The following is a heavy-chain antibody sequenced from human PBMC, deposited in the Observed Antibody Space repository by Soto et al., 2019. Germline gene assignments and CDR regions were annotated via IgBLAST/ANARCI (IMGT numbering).Heavy chain of an antibody. CDR2: TFYRSKWTN. Sequence: PSQTLSLTCAISGDSVSSNSAAWNWIRQSPSRGLEWLGRTFYRSKWTNDYAVAVKSRIIINPDTSKNQFSLQLMSVTPEDTAVYYCAREGVHAFDVWGQGTVVTVSS. CDR3: AREGVHAFDV. J-gene: IGHJ3*01. V-gene: IGHV6-1*01. CDR1: GDSVSSNSAA.